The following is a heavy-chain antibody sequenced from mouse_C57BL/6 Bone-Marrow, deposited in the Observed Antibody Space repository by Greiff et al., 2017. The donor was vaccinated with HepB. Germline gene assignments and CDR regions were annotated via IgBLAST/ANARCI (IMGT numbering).Heavy chain of an antibody. J-gene: IGHJ2*01. CDR1: GYTFTSYG. Sequence: QVQLKQSGAELARPGASVKLSCKASGYTFTSYGISWVKQRTGQGLEWIGEIYPRSGNTYYNEKFKGKATLTADKSSSTAYMELRSLTSEDSAVYFCVLTTVVATDYWGQGTTLTVSS. CDR2: IYPRSGNT. D-gene: IGHD1-1*01. CDR3: VLTTVVATDY. V-gene: IGHV1-81*01.